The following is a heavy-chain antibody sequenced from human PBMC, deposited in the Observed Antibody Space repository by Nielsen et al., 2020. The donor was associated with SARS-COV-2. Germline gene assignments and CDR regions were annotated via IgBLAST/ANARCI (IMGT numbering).Heavy chain of an antibody. CDR3: ARDRRVTGTSYFDY. Sequence: ASVKVSCKVSGYTLTELSMHWVRQAPGKGLEWMGGFDPEDGETIYAQKFQGRVTMTTDTSTSTAYMELRSLRSDDTAVYYCARDRRVTGTSYFDYWGQGTLVTVSS. V-gene: IGHV1-24*01. D-gene: IGHD1-7*01. J-gene: IGHJ4*02. CDR1: GYTLTELS. CDR2: FDPEDGET.